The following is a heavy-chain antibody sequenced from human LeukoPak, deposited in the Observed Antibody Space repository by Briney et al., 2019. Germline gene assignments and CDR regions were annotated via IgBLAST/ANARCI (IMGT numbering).Heavy chain of an antibody. D-gene: IGHD1-1*01. J-gene: IGHJ4*02. CDR3: ARDSNWNDYFDY. CDR1: GFTFSSYG. CDR2: IWYDGSNK. V-gene: IGHV3-33*01. Sequence: GGSLRLSCAASGFTFSSYGMHWVRQAPGKGLEWMAVIWYDGSNKYYADSVKGRFTISRDNSKNTLYLQMNSLRAEDTAVYYCARDSNWNDYFDYWGQGTLVTVSS.